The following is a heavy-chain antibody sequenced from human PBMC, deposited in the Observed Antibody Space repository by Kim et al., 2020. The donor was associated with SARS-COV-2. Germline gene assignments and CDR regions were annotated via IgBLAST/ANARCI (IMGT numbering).Heavy chain of an antibody. CDR2: ISYDGSNK. CDR1: GFTFSSYG. J-gene: IGHJ4*02. Sequence: GGSLRLSCAASGFTFSSYGMHWVRQAPGKGLEWVAVISYDGSNKYYADSVKGRFTISRDNSKNTLYLQMNSLRAEDTAVYYCAKEFSSGGDCYWGQGTLVTVSS. V-gene: IGHV3-30*18. CDR3: AKEFSSGGDCY. D-gene: IGHD2-21*02.